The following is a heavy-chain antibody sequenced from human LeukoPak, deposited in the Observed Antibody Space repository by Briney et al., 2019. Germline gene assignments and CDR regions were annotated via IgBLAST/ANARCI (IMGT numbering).Heavy chain of an antibody. J-gene: IGHJ4*02. CDR1: GYTFTSYD. V-gene: IGHV1-2*02. Sequence: ASVKVSCKASGYTFTSYDINWVRQATGQGLEWMGWINPNSGGTNYAQKFQGRVTMTRDTSISTAYMELSRLRSDDTAVYYCARGGGSYLRPYYFDYWGQGTLVTVSS. CDR3: ARGGGSYLRPYYFDY. D-gene: IGHD1-26*01. CDR2: INPNSGGT.